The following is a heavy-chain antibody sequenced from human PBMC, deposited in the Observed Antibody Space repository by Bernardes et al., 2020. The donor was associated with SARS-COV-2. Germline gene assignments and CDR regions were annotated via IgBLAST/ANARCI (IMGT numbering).Heavy chain of an antibody. CDR2: IYYSGST. CDR1: GGSISSSSYY. V-gene: IGHV4-39*07. J-gene: IGHJ6*03. CDR3: ARARPRHYYYYYYYMDV. Sequence: SETLSLTCTVSGGSISSSSYYWGWIRQPPGKGLEWIGSIYYSGSTYYNPSLKSRVTISVDTSKNQFSLKLSSVTAADTAVYYCARARPRHYYYYYYYMDVWGKGTTVTVSS.